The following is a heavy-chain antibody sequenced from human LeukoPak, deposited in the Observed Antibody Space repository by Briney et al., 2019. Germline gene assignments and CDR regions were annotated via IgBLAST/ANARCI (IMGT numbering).Heavy chain of an antibody. J-gene: IGHJ4*02. D-gene: IGHD4-23*01. Sequence: SETLSLTCTVSGGSISSYYWSWIRRPPGKGLEWIGYIYYNGSTNYNPSLKSRVTISVDTSKDQFSLKLSSVTAADTAVYYCARDGGNSGYWGQGILVTVSS. CDR3: ARDGGNSGY. CDR1: GGSISSYY. V-gene: IGHV4-59*01. CDR2: IYYNGST.